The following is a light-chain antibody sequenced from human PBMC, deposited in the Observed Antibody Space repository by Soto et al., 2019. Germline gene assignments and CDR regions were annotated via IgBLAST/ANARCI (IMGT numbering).Light chain of an antibody. J-gene: IGKJ5*01. CDR2: D. V-gene: IGKV1-33*01. Sequence: DIQMTQSPSSLSASVGDRVTITCQASQNINNYLNWYQQRPGRAPKLLIYDAGVPSRFRGSGSGTDFTFTISRLQPEDIATYYCQQYENLPTFGQGTRLEIK. CDR1: QNINNY. CDR3: QQYENLPT.